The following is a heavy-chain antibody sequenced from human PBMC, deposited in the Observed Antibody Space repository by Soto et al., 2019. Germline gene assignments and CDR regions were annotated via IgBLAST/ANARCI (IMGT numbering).Heavy chain of an antibody. Sequence: GGSLRLSCAASGFTFSSYSMNWVRQTPGKGPEWVSSISGSSSNMYYADSVKGRFTISRDNAKNSLYLQMNSLRAEDTAVYYCAKDPNYDFWSGYSGSGWFDPWGQGTLVTVSS. D-gene: IGHD3-3*01. J-gene: IGHJ5*02. CDR1: GFTFSSYS. CDR2: ISGSSSNM. V-gene: IGHV3-21*01. CDR3: AKDPNYDFWSGYSGSGWFDP.